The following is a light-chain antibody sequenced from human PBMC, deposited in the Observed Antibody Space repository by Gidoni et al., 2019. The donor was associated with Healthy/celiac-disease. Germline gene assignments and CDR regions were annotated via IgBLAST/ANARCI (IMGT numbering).Light chain of an antibody. J-gene: IGKJ5*01. CDR1: QYIINY. Sequence: DIQMTQSPYSLSASVGDRVTITCQASQYIINYLNWYQHKPGKAPKLLIYDSSNLDTGVPSMFSGSGSVTDFTFTISRLQPEDIATYYCQQYDKLSITFGQGTRLEIK. CDR2: DSS. CDR3: QQYDKLSIT. V-gene: IGKV1-33*01.